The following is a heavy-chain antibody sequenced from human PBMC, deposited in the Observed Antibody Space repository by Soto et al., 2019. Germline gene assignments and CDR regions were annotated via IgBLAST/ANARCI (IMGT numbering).Heavy chain of an antibody. CDR1: GGSVSSADWN. CDR2: IYEGGRT. CDR3: TRGPSGDKVDF. Sequence: PSETLSLTCTVSGGSVSSADWNWSWIRQTPGKGLEWIGHIYEGGRTYSNPSLMSRATISLDTSKNLFSLNLKSVTAADTAVYYCTRGPSGDKVDFWGQGPLVTVSS. D-gene: IGHD7-27*01. V-gene: IGHV4-30-4*08. J-gene: IGHJ4*02.